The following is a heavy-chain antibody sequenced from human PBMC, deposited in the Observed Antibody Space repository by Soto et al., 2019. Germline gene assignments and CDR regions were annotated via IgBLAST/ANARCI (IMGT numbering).Heavy chain of an antibody. CDR1: GFTFSSYA. CDR2: ISYDGSNK. Sequence: GGSLRLSCAASGFTFSSYAMHWVRQAPGKGLEWVAVISYDGSNKYYADFVKGRFTISRDNSKNTLYLQMNSLRAEDTAVYYCARDLMEPMIVVVITPWFDPWGQGTLVTVSS. CDR3: ARDLMEPMIVVVITPWFDP. D-gene: IGHD3-22*01. J-gene: IGHJ5*02. V-gene: IGHV3-30-3*01.